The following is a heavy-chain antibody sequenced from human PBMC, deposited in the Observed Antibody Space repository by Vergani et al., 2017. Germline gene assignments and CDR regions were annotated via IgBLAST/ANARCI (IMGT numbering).Heavy chain of an antibody. Sequence: EVQLVESGGGLVKPGGSLRLSCAASGFTFNKAWMNWVRQAPGKGLEWVGRIKSKTDGGTTDYAAPVTGRFTISREDSKTTLYLQMNSLRAEDTAVYYCARDGYDILTGYYNLLDYWGQGTLVTVSS. J-gene: IGHJ4*02. CDR2: IKSKTDGGTT. CDR3: ARDGYDILTGYYNLLDY. CDR1: GFTFNKAW. V-gene: IGHV3-15*01. D-gene: IGHD3-9*01.